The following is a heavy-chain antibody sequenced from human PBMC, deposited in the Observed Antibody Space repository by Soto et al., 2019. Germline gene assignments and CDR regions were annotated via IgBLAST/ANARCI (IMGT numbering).Heavy chain of an antibody. CDR3: ARALGYTYGHLPIDY. V-gene: IGHV4-30-2*01. Sequence: SQPMSVNCSVAEECRCRGGYYWCWIRQPPGKGLEWIGYIYHSGSTYYNPSLKSRVTISVDRSKNQFSLKLNSVTAADTAVYYCARALGYTYGHLPIDYWVQGTLVTVSS. CDR1: EECRCRGGYY. J-gene: IGHJ4*02. CDR2: IYHSGST. D-gene: IGHD5-18*01.